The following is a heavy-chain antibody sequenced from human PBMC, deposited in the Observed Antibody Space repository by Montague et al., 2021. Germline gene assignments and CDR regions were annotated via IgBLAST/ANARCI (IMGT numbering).Heavy chain of an antibody. J-gene: IGHJ5*01. CDR2: ITSDGSDT. V-gene: IGHV3-74*01. CDR3: VRDRPTAWFDS. CDR1: GFSFSSLW. D-gene: IGHD5-18*01. Sequence: SLRLSCAASGFSFSSLWMHWVRQAPGKGLVWVSPITSDGSDTNYADSVKGRFTISRDNAKSTLYLQMNSLRDEDTAVYYCVRDRPTAWFDSWGQGTLVTVSS.